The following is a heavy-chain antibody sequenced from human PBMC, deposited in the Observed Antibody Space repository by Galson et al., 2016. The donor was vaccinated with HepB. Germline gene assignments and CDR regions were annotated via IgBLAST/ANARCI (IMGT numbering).Heavy chain of an antibody. J-gene: IGHJ3*02. V-gene: IGHV3-53*01. CDR3: ARGRYDSSGQPVYAFDI. CDR1: GFNFNIAW. D-gene: IGHD3-22*01. CDR2: IYTGGNT. Sequence: SLRLSCAASGFNFNIAWMNWVRQAPGRGLQWVSVIYTGGNTYYADSVQGRFTISRDNSKDTLFLQINSLRAEDTALYYCARGRYDSSGQPVYAFDIWGQGTMVTVSS.